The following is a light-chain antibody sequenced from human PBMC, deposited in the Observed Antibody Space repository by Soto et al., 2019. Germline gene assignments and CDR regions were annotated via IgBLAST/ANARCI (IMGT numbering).Light chain of an antibody. V-gene: IGKV3-20*01. CDR1: QTVSSNS. CDR3: HQYGRSPWT. J-gene: IGKJ1*01. CDR2: GAS. Sequence: EVVLTQSPVTLSLSPGEGATLSCGASQTVSSNSLAWYQQKPGQPPRLLIFGASTRATGIADRFSGSGSGTDFTLTISRVEPEDFAVYYCHQYGRSPWTFGQGTKVEMK.